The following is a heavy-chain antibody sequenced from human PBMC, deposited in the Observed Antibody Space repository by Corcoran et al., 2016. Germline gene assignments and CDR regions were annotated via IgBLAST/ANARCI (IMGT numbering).Heavy chain of an antibody. D-gene: IGHD3-3*01. CDR2: ISAYNGNT. V-gene: IGHV1-18*01. J-gene: IGHJ6*02. Sequence: QVQLVQSGAEVKKPGASVKVSCKASGYTFTSYGISWVRQAPGQGLEWMGWISAYNGNTNYAQKLQGRVTMTTDTSTSTAYMELRSLRSDETAVYYCARPLTPTIYGRPAGGMDVGGQGTTVTVSS. CDR3: ARPLTPTIYGRPAGGMDV. CDR1: GYTFTSYG.